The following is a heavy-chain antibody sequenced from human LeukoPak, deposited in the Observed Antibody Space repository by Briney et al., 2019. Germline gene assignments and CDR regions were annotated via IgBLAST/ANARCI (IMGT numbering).Heavy chain of an antibody. CDR2: INTSGST. D-gene: IGHD7-27*01. V-gene: IGHV4-4*07. CDR3: AMGGGLGIVDY. CDR1: GGSISSYY. J-gene: IGHJ4*02. Sequence: PSETLSLTCTVSGGSISSYYWRWIRQPAGKGLEWIGRINTSGSTNYNPSLKSRVTISVDMSKNQFSLKLSSVTAADTAVYYCAMGGGLGIVDYWGQGTLVTVSS.